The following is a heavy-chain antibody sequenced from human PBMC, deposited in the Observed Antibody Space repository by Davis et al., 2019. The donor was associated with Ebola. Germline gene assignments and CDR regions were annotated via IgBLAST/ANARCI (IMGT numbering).Heavy chain of an antibody. J-gene: IGHJ6*02. CDR3: AREMGYYGSGSSNYYYYYGMDV. Sequence: ASVKVSCKASGYTFTSYYMHWVRQAPGQGLEWMGIINPSGGSTSYAQKFQGRVTMTRDTSTSTVYMELSSLRSEDTAVYYCAREMGYYGSGSSNYYYYYGMDVWGQGTTVTVSS. D-gene: IGHD3-10*01. V-gene: IGHV1-46*01. CDR1: GYTFTSYY. CDR2: INPSGGST.